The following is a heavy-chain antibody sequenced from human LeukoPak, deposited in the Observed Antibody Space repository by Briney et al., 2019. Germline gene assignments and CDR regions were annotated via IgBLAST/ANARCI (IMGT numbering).Heavy chain of an antibody. D-gene: IGHD1-1*01. CDR3: AKDLIGGTTAYAFDI. CDR1: GFTFSSYA. CDR2: ISWNSGSI. Sequence: PGGSLRLSCAASGFTFSSYAMHWVRHAPGKGLEWVSGISWNSGSIGYADSVKGRFTISRDNAKNSLYLQMNSLRAEDTALYYCAKDLIGGTTAYAFDIWGQGTMVTVSS. V-gene: IGHV3-9*01. J-gene: IGHJ3*02.